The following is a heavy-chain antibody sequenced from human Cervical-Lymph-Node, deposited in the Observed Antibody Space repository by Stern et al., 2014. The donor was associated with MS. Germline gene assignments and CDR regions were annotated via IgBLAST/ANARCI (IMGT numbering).Heavy chain of an antibody. CDR3: AKDPRIYDSSGYLDA. J-gene: IGHJ5*02. Sequence: QVQLVESGGGVVQPGRSLRLSCAASGFTFSLYDMHWVRQAPGKGLEWVAAISYDGDKKFYTDSVQGRFTISRDSSKSTLYLQLNSLRPEDTAIYYCAKDPRIYDSSGYLDAWGQGTLVTVSS. V-gene: IGHV3-30*18. CDR2: ISYDGDKK. D-gene: IGHD3-22*01. CDR1: GFTFSLYD.